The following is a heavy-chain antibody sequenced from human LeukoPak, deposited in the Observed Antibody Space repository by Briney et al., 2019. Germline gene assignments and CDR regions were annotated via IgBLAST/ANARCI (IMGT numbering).Heavy chain of an antibody. V-gene: IGHV1-2*02. CDR2: SNPNSGGK. D-gene: IGHD3-3*01. Sequence: ASVKVSCKGSGYTVTGYYMHWVRQAPGQGLEWMGWSNPNSGGKNNSQKFQSRVTTTRDTSISTASMELSTLRSDDTAVYYCARSHGGITIRTWFDPWGQGPLVTVSS. J-gene: IGHJ5*02. CDR1: GYTVTGYY. CDR3: ARSHGGITIRTWFDP.